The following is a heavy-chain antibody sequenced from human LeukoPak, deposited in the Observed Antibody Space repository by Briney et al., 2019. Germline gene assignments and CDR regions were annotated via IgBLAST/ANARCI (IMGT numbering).Heavy chain of an antibody. V-gene: IGHV3-23*01. CDR2: ISGSGLNT. CDR3: AKGGGYGSGTYSED. Sequence: GGSLRLSCAASGFIFSTYGMTWFRQAPGRGLEWVSGISGSGLNTYYADSVKGRFTSSRDNSKNMLYLQMNSLRAEDTAVYYCAKGGGYGSGTYSEDWGQGVLVTVSS. J-gene: IGHJ4*02. CDR1: GFIFSTYG. D-gene: IGHD3-10*01.